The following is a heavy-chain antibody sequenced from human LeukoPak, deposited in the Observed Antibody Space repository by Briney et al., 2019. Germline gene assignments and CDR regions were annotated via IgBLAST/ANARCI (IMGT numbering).Heavy chain of an antibody. Sequence: GGSLRLSCVASGFTVSSYYMSWVRQAPGKGLEWVSVIYSGGSPYYADSVKGRFTISRDNSKNTLYLQMNSLRAEGTAVYYGARARGGDYPYCYYYMDVWGKGTTVTVSS. D-gene: IGHD4-17*01. V-gene: IGHV3-53*01. CDR2: IYSGGSP. CDR3: ARARGGDYPYCYYYMDV. J-gene: IGHJ6*03. CDR1: GFTVSSYY.